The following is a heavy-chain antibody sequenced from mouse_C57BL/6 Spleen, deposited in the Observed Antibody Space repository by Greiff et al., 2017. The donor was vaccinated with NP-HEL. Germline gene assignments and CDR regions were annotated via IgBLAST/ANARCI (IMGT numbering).Heavy chain of an antibody. J-gene: IGHJ4*01. CDR2: INPNNGGT. CDR1: GYTFTDYN. D-gene: IGHD1-1*01. Sequence: EVQLVESGPELVKPGASVKIPCKASGYTFTDYNMDWVKQSHGKSLEWIGDINPNNGGTIYNQKFKGKATLTVDKSSSTAYMELRSLTSEDTAVYYCARSSLLRDAMDYWGQGTSVTVSS. CDR3: ARSSLLRDAMDY. V-gene: IGHV1-18*01.